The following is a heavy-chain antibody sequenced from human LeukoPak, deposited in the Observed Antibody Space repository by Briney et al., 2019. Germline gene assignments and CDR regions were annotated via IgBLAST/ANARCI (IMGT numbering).Heavy chain of an antibody. J-gene: IGHJ5*02. D-gene: IGHD6-19*01. CDR3: ARQGGSAWNWFDP. V-gene: IGHV4-59*08. CDR1: GGSISSYY. CDR2: IYYSGTT. Sequence: SETLSLTCTVSGGSISSYYWSWIRQPPEKGLECIGYIYYSGTTNYNPSLKSRVTISVDTSKNQFSLKLSSVTAADTAVYYCARQGGSAWNWFDPWGQGTLVTVSS.